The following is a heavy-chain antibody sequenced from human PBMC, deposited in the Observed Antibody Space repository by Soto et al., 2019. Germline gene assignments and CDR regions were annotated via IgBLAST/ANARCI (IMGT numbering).Heavy chain of an antibody. V-gene: IGHV4-61*01. Sequence: SETLSLTCTVTGRSVSSGSYSWSWIRQPKVKGLEWIGYIYYSGSPNYNPSLKRRVTISVDTSKNQFSLKLSSVTAADMAVYKCARGGPGIYSYYYYGMDVWGQGTTVTVS. CDR1: GRSVSSGSYS. D-gene: IGHD3-10*01. J-gene: IGHJ6*02. CDR2: IYYSGSP. CDR3: ARGGPGIYSYYYYGMDV.